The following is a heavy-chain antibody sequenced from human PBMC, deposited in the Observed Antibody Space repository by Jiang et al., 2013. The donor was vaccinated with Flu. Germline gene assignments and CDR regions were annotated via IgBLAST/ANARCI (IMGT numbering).Heavy chain of an antibody. D-gene: IGHD3-3*01. V-gene: IGHV1-69*15. CDR2: IIPIFGTA. CDR3: ARGEGRSYDFWSGYWYDY. Sequence: EWMGRIIPIFGTANYAQKFQGRVTITADESTSTAYMELSSLRSEDTAVYYCARGEGRSYDFWSGYWYDYWGQGTLVTVSS. J-gene: IGHJ4*02.